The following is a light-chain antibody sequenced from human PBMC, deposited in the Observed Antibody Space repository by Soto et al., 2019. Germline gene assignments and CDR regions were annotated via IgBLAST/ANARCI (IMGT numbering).Light chain of an antibody. CDR1: QSISSSY. CDR3: QQYGSSPLT. J-gene: IGKJ4*01. V-gene: IGKV3-20*01. CDR2: GAS. Sequence: EIVLTQSPGTLSLSPGEGGTLSCRASQSISSSYLAWYQQKPGQTPRLLIYGASSRATGIPDRFSGSGSGTDFTLTISRLEPEDFAVYYCQQYGSSPLTFGGGTKVEIK.